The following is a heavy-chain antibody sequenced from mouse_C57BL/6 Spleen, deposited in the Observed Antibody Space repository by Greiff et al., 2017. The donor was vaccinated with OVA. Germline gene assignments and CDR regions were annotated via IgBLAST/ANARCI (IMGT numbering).Heavy chain of an antibody. Sequence: VQLVESGAELVRPGTSVKMSCKASGYTFTNYWIGWAKQRPGHGLEWIGDIYPGGGYTNYNEKFKGKATLTADKSSSTAYMQFSSLTSEDSAIYYCARWAGYGYFDVWGTGTTVTVSS. CDR1: GYTFTNYW. CDR3: ARWAGYGYFDV. D-gene: IGHD6-1*01. J-gene: IGHJ1*03. CDR2: IYPGGGYT. V-gene: IGHV1-63*01.